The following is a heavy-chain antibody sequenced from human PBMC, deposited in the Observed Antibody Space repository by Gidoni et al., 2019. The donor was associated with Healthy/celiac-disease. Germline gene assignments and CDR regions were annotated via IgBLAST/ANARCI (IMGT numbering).Heavy chain of an antibody. D-gene: IGHD3-3*01. CDR2: IYYSGST. CDR1: GGSVSSGSYY. J-gene: IGHJ6*03. CDR3: ARDTIFGVVSPPDYYYYYMDV. V-gene: IGHV4-61*01. Sequence: QMQLQESGPGLVKPSETLSLTCTVSGGSVSSGSYYWSWIRQPPGKGLEWIGYIYYSGSTNYNPSLKSRVTISVDTSKNQFSLKLSSVTAADTAVYYCARDTIFGVVSPPDYYYYYMDVWGKGTTVTVSS.